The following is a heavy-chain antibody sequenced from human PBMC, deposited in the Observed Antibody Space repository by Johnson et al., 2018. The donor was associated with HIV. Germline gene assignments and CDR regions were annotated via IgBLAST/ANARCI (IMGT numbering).Heavy chain of an antibody. CDR1: GFSFSDYY. CDR2: IYSGGGT. D-gene: IGHD1-7*01. Sequence: VQLVESGGGLVKPGKSLRLSCAASGFSFSDYYMSWIRQAPGKGLEWVSVIYSGGGTYYADSVKGRFTISRDNSKNTLYLQMNSLRAEDTAVYYCAKDGTMTWAFDIWGQGTMVTVSS. V-gene: IGHV3-66*01. CDR3: AKDGTMTWAFDI. J-gene: IGHJ3*02.